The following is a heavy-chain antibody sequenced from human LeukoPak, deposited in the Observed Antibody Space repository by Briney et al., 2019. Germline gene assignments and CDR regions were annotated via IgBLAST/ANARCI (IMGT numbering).Heavy chain of an antibody. J-gene: IGHJ4*02. Sequence: SETLSLTCTVSGGSISSYYWSWIRQPPGKGLVWFGHIYYSGSTNYNPSLKSRVTISVDTSKNQFSLKLSSVTAADTAVYYCARSPHSGWLVYWGQGTLVTVSS. CDR3: ARSPHSGWLVY. V-gene: IGHV4-59*01. CDR2: IYYSGST. D-gene: IGHD6-19*01. CDR1: GGSISSYY.